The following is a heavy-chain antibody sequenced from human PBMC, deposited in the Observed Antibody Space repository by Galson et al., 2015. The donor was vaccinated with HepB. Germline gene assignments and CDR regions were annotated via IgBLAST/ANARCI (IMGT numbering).Heavy chain of an antibody. CDR1: GFTFSNYA. V-gene: IGHV3-23*01. Sequence: SLRLSCAASGFTFSNYAMTWVRQAPGKGLEWVSTIIGSGGFTNSADSVKGRFTISRDNSKNTLYLQMNSLRAEDTAVYYCAKSQSTIYRYLDLWGRGTLVTVSS. D-gene: IGHD5-24*01. J-gene: IGHJ2*01. CDR3: AKSQSTIYRYLDL. CDR2: IIGSGGFT.